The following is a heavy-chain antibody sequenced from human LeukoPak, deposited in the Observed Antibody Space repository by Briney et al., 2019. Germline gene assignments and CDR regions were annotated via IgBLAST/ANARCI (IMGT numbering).Heavy chain of an antibody. CDR3: AKSSYYDSSGYYRECYFDF. CDR2: ISGSGGST. CDR1: RFTFSTYG. Sequence: PGGSLRLSCAASRFTFSTYGMSWVRQAPGKGLEWVSSISGSGGSTNYADSVKGRFTISRDNSKNTLYLQMNSLRDKDTAVYYCAKSSYYDSSGYYRECYFDFWGQGTLVTVSS. V-gene: IGHV3-23*01. D-gene: IGHD3-22*01. J-gene: IGHJ4*02.